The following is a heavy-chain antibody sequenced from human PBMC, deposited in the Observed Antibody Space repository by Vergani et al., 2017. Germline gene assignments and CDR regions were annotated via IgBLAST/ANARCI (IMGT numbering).Heavy chain of an antibody. V-gene: IGHV3-9*01. CDR2: INWNSGSI. CDR1: GFTFDDYA. D-gene: IGHD2-15*01. J-gene: IGHJ2*01. CDR3: AKDNTASTRDIYWYFDL. Sequence: EVQLVESGGGLVQPGRSLRLSCAASGFTFDDYAMHWVRQAPGKGLEWVSGINWNSGSINYADSVKGRFTISRDNAKNSLYLQMNSLRGEDTALYYCAKDNTASTRDIYWYFDLGGRGTLVTVSS.